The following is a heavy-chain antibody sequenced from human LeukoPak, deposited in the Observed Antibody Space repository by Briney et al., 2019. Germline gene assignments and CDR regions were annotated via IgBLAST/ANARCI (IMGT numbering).Heavy chain of an antibody. CDR1: GFTFSDYW. J-gene: IGHJ4*02. Sequence: GGSLRLSCAVSGFTFSDYWMNWVRQAPGKGLEWVASIRQDGGEKSYVDSVKGRLTISRDNTKHSLYLQMSSLRAEDTGVYYCARDGTAAGLYFDXWGQGTLVTVSS. V-gene: IGHV3-7*01. D-gene: IGHD6-13*01. CDR3: ARDGTAAGLYFDX. CDR2: IRQDGGEK.